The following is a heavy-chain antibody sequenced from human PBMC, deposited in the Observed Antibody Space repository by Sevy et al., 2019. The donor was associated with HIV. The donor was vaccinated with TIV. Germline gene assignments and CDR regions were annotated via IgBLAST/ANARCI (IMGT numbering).Heavy chain of an antibody. CDR1: GFTFRSYV. Sequence: GGSLRLSCAASGFTFRSYVMSWVRQAPGKGLDWVCTINGSGGYTYYADSVKGRFTISRDNSKNTVDLEMSSLTAEDTALYYWAKETAAGYYWGQGTLVTVSS. J-gene: IGHJ4*02. D-gene: IGHD6-13*01. V-gene: IGHV3-23*01. CDR2: INGSGGYT. CDR3: AKETAAGYY.